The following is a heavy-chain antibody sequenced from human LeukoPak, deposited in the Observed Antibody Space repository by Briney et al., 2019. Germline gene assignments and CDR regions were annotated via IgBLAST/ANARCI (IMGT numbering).Heavy chain of an antibody. J-gene: IGHJ5*02. D-gene: IGHD2-2*01. V-gene: IGHV1-69*05. CDR2: IIPIFGTA. CDR1: GGTFSSYA. CDR3: ARGYCSSTSCYQENWFDP. Sequence: SVKVSCKASGGTFSSYAISWVRQAPGQGLEWMGGIIPIFGTANYAQKFQGRVTITTDGSTSTAYMELSSLRSEDTAVYYCARGYCSSTSCYQENWFDPWGQGTLVTVSS.